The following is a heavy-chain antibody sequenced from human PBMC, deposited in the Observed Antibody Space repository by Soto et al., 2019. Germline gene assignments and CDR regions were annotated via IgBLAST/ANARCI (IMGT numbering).Heavy chain of an antibody. CDR3: ARTPNNGRAGVYGMDV. Sequence: QVQLVQSGAEAKKPGASLKVSCKASGYTFSDYYIHWVRQAPGQGLEWMGWIDADSGDTKYAQKRQGWFTMTRDTSINTAYMELCRLRSDDTAVYYCARTPNNGRAGVYGMDVWGQGTTVTVSS. CDR1: GYTFSDYY. D-gene: IGHD1-26*01. V-gene: IGHV1-2*04. J-gene: IGHJ6*02. CDR2: IDADSGDT.